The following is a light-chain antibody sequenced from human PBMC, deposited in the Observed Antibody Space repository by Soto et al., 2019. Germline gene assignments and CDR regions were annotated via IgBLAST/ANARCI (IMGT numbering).Light chain of an antibody. V-gene: IGKV3-20*01. CDR1: QSVSSSY. J-gene: IGKJ1*01. CDR3: QQYGSSPKT. Sequence: EIVLTQSPGTLSLSPGERATLSCRASQSVSSSYLAWYQQKPGQAPRLLISGASSRATGIPDRFSGSGSGTDFALTISRLEPEDFAVYYCQQYGSSPKTFGQGTKVDIK. CDR2: GAS.